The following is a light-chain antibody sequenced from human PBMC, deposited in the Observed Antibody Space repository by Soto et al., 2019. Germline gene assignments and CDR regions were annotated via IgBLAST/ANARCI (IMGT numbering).Light chain of an antibody. J-gene: IGLJ1*01. Sequence: QSALTQPPSASGSPGQSVTISCTGTSSDVGDSNYVSWYQQHPGKAPKLMIYEVSKRPSGVPDRFSGSKSGNTASLTVSGLQAEDEADYYCSSYAGSLYVFGTGTKLTVL. CDR2: EVS. CDR1: SSDVGDSNY. CDR3: SSYAGSLYV. V-gene: IGLV2-8*01.